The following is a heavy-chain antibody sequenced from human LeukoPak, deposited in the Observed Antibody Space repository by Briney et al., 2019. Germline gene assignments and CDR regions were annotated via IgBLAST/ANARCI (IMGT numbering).Heavy chain of an antibody. J-gene: IGHJ6*02. CDR1: GFTFSSYG. CDR2: IRYDGSNK. D-gene: IGHD4-17*01. Sequence: PGGSLRLSCAASGFTFSSYGMHWVRQAPGKGLEWVAFIRYDGSNKYYADSVKGRFTISRDNSKNTLYLQMNSLRAEDTAVYYCARDLLGDYEGGMDVWGQGTTVTVSS. CDR3: ARDLLGDYEGGMDV. V-gene: IGHV3-30*02.